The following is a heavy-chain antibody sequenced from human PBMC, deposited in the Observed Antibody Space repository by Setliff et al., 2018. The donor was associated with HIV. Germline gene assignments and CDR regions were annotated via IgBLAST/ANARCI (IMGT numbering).Heavy chain of an antibody. V-gene: IGHV4-59*01. Sequence: SETLSLTCTVSGGSISSYYWSWIRQPPGKGLEWIGYIYYSGSGYYNPSLKSRVTISVDTSRSQFSLKLSSVTAADTAVYYCARGRDKYGPIDYWGQGTLVTVSS. J-gene: IGHJ4*02. CDR3: ARGRDKYGPIDY. D-gene: IGHD3-10*01. CDR1: GGSISSYY. CDR2: IYYSGSG.